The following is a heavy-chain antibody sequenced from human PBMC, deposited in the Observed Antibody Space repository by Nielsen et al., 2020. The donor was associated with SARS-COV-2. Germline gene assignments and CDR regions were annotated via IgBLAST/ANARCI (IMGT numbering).Heavy chain of an antibody. J-gene: IGHJ4*02. D-gene: IGHD6-6*01. CDR3: ARDREYSSSPFDY. CDR1: GFTFSSYG. Sequence: GESLKISCAASGFTFSSYGMHWVRQAPGKGLEWVAVISYDGSNKYYADSVKGRFTISRDNSKNTLYLQMNSLRAEDTAVYYCARDREYSSSPFDYWGQGTLVTVSS. V-gene: IGHV3-30*03. CDR2: ISYDGSNK.